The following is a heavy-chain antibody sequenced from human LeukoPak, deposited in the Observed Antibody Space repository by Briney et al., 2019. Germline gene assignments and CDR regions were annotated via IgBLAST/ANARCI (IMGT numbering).Heavy chain of an antibody. D-gene: IGHD3-9*01. V-gene: IGHV1-69*06. CDR3: ARDGYFGSDSVTGAGALGDYYMDV. J-gene: IGHJ6*03. CDR1: GGTFSSYA. CDR2: IIPIFGTA. Sequence: ASVKVSCKASGGTFSSYAISWVRQAPGQGLEWMGGIIPIFGTANYAQKFQGRVTITADKSTSTAYMELSSLRSEDTAVYYCARDGYFGSDSVTGAGALGDYYMDVWGKGTTVTVSS.